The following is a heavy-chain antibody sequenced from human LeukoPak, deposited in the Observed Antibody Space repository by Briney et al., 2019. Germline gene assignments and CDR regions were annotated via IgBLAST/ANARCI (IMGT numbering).Heavy chain of an antibody. Sequence: PSETLSLTCTVSGASIDSYYWSWIRQPPGKGLEWIGYTHNNGDSNYNPSLKSRLTISVDTSKNEVSLVLTSVTAADTALYYCARKPAGTAAFDIWAQGTMVIVSA. CDR2: THNNGDS. CDR3: ARKPAGTAAFDI. V-gene: IGHV4-59*08. J-gene: IGHJ3*02. D-gene: IGHD1-14*01. CDR1: GASIDSYY.